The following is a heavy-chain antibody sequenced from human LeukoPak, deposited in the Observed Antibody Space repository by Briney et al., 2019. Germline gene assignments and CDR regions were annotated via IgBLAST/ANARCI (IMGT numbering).Heavy chain of an antibody. J-gene: IGHJ4*02. D-gene: IGHD2-21*01. V-gene: IGHV3-30-3*02. CDR1: GFTFSSSI. CDR2: TSYDGSKA. Sequence: GGSLRLSCAASGFTFSSSIMHWVRQAPGMGLEWVTLTSYDGSKAYYADSVKGRFTISRDNSKNTLYLQMNSLRAEDTALYYCAKQSSGCGSECYNRHFDYWGQGALVTVSS. CDR3: AKQSSGCGSECYNRHFDY.